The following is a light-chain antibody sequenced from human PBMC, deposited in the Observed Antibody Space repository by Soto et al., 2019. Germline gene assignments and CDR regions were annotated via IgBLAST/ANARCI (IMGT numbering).Light chain of an antibody. V-gene: IGKV1-39*01. Sequence: DMQFIQSPSSLSGSVGDRVTITCRASQTIHNYLNWYQQIPGKAPKLLIYAASNLRGGVPSRFSGGGSGTDFTLTINSMQPEDFANYYCQESFSPLYTFGQGTKVDIK. CDR3: QESFSPLYT. J-gene: IGKJ2*01. CDR2: AAS. CDR1: QTIHNY.